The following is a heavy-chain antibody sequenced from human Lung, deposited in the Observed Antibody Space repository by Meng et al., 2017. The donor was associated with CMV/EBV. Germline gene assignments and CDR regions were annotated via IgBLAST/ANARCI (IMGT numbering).Heavy chain of an antibody. J-gene: IGHJ3*02. V-gene: IGHV3-48*03. D-gene: IGHD3-16*01. CDR1: GFIFSTFD. CDR3: ANVGAGGAFDI. CDR2: ISGSGRNAI. Sequence: SLKISCEASGFIFSTFDMNWVRQAPGKGLEWVSYISGSGRNAIYYADSVRGRSISSRNSAKNSLYLQLNSQRAEDTAVYYCANVGAGGAFDIWGQGTLVTVSS.